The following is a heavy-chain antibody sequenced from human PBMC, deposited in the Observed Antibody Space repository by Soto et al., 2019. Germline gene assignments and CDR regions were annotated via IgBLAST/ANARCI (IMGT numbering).Heavy chain of an antibody. J-gene: IGHJ2*01. D-gene: IGHD6-13*01. CDR1: GFTFSDYY. V-gene: IGHV3-11*05. CDR3: ARTIVAAGGRRYFDL. CDR2: ITSSSSYT. Sequence: QVQLVESGGGLVKPGGSLRLSCAASGFTFSDYYMSWIRQAPGKGLEWVSYITSSSSYTNYADSVKGRFTISRDNAKNSLYLQLNSLRAEDTVVYYCARTIVAAGGRRYFDLWGRGTLVTVS.